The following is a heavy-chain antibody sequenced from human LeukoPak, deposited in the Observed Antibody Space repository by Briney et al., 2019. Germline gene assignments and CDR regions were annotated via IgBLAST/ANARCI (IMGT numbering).Heavy chain of an antibody. D-gene: IGHD6-13*01. CDR1: GGSISSYY. Sequence: SETLSLTCTVSGGSISSYYWSWIRQPPGKGLEWIGYIYYSGSTNYNPSLKSRVTISVDTSKNQFSLKLSSVTAADTAVYYCASTYSSSWYFGFAVYFQHWGQGTLVTVSS. CDR2: IYYSGST. V-gene: IGHV4-59*01. J-gene: IGHJ1*01. CDR3: ASTYSSSWYFGFAVYFQH.